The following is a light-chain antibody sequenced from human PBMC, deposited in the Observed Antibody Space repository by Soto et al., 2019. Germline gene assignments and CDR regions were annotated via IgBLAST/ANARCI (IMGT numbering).Light chain of an antibody. V-gene: IGLV1-51*02. CDR2: ENN. Sequence: QSVLTQPPSVSAAPGQKGTISCSGSSSNIGNNYVSWYQQLPRTAPKLLIYENNKRPSGIPDRFSGSKSGTSATLGITGRQTGDEADYYCGTWDSSLSSWVFGGGTKLTVL. J-gene: IGLJ3*02. CDR3: GTWDSSLSSWV. CDR1: SSNIGNNY.